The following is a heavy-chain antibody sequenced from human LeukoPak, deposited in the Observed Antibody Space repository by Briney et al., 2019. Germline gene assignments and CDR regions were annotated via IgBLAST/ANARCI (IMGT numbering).Heavy chain of an antibody. J-gene: IGHJ6*02. CDR2: ISYDGSNK. D-gene: IGHD2-2*01. Sequence: PGGSLRLSCAASGFTFSSYAMHWVRQAPGKGLEWVAVISYDGSNKYYADSVKGRFTISRDNAKNTLYLQMNSLRAEDTAVYYCAKGGAGYCSGTSCPKYYYYGMDVWGHGTTVTVSS. CDR3: AKGGAGYCSGTSCPKYYYYGMDV. V-gene: IGHV3-30*04. CDR1: GFTFSSYA.